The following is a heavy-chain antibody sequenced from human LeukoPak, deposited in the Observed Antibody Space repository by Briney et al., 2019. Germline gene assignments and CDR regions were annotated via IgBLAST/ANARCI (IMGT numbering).Heavy chain of an antibody. V-gene: IGHV4-34*01. CDR1: GGSFSGYY. D-gene: IGHD6-19*01. CDR2: INHSGST. J-gene: IGHJ4*02. CDR3: ARGQYSSGWYQY. Sequence: SETLSLTCAVYGGSFSGYYWSWIRQPPGKGLEWIGEINHSGSTNYNPSLKSRVTMSVDTSKNQFSLKLSSVTAADTAVYYCARGQYSSGWYQYWGQGTLVTVSS.